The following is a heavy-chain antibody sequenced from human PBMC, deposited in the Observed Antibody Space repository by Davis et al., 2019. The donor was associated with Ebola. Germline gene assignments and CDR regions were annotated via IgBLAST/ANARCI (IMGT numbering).Heavy chain of an antibody. CDR3: TRGLYNSQYGGHAF. J-gene: IGHJ4*02. D-gene: IGHD4-23*01. CDR2: IREEDSQK. CDR1: AFTPSSYW. Sequence: PGRSLRPSCALSAFTPSSYWTMWVRQAPGKGLEWVANIREEDSQKSYGDSVTGRFTTSRDNDKRVLFLQMNNLRVEDTAIYYCTRGLYNSQYGGHAFWGQGTLVTVST. V-gene: IGHV3-7*01.